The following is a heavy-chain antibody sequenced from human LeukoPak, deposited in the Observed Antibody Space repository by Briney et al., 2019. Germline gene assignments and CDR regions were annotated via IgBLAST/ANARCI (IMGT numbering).Heavy chain of an antibody. CDR1: GFTFSSYG. J-gene: IGHJ4*02. V-gene: IGHV3-30*02. CDR2: IRYDGSNK. Sequence: GGSLRLSCAASGFTFSSYGMHWVRQAPGKGLEWVAFIRYDGSNKYYADSVKGRFTISRDNSKNTLYLQMNSLRAEDTAVYYCAKDPLWFGELLRQNYFDYWGQGTLVTVSS. CDR3: AKDPLWFGELLRQNYFDY. D-gene: IGHD3-10*01.